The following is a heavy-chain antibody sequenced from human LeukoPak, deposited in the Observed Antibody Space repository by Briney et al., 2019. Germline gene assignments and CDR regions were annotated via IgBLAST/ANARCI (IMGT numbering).Heavy chain of an antibody. CDR1: GFTFSTYV. J-gene: IGHJ6*02. CDR2: ISYDGNSK. D-gene: IGHD1-14*01. Sequence: PGGSLRLSCAGSGFTFSTYVIHWVRQAPGKGLEWAALISYDGNSKYYADSVKGRFTISRDNSKNTVYLQMDSLRAEDTAVYYCARVTTSTKYYSGMDIWGQGTTATVSS. V-gene: IGHV3-30*03. CDR3: ARVTTSTKYYSGMDI.